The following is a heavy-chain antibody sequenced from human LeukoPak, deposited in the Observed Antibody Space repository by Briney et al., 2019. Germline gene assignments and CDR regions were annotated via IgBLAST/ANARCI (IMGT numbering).Heavy chain of an antibody. Sequence: PSETLSLTCSVSGGSISSFYWNWIRYTPGKGLEWIGHVSYSGSTNYNPSLKGRVTMSVDTSKKQFALKLSAVTAADTAAYYCARLKFYDSTGYSPGHYMDVWGKGTTVRVSS. CDR3: ARLKFYDSTGYSPGHYMDV. J-gene: IGHJ6*03. CDR2: VSYSGST. D-gene: IGHD3-22*01. V-gene: IGHV4-59*08. CDR1: GGSISSFY.